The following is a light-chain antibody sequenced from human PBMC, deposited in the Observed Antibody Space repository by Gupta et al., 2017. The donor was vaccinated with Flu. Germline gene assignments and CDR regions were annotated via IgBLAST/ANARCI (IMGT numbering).Light chain of an antibody. CDR2: DAS. CDR1: QSVSSY. V-gene: IGKV3-11*01. J-gene: IGKJ3*01. Sequence: ERATLSCRASQSVSSYLAWYQQKPGQAPRLLIYDASNRATGIPARFSGSGSGTDFTLTISSLEPEDFAVYYCQQRSNWPLFTVGPGTTVDIK. CDR3: QQRSNWPLFT.